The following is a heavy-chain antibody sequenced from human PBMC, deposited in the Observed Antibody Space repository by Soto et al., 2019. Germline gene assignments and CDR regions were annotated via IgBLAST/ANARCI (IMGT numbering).Heavy chain of an antibody. CDR2: MNPNSGNT. V-gene: IGHV1-8*01. D-gene: IGHD4-17*01. J-gene: IGHJ4*02. CDR1: GYTFTSYD. CDR3: ALQPIMTTVTTSGY. Sequence: QVQLVQSGAEVKKPGASVKVSCKASGYTFTSYDINWVRQATGQGLEWMGWMNPNSGNTGYAQKFQGRVTMTRNTSINTAYMELSSLRSEDTAVYYCALQPIMTTVTTSGYWGQGTLVTVSS.